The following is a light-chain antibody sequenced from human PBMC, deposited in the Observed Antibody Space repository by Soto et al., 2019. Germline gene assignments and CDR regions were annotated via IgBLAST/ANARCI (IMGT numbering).Light chain of an antibody. CDR2: DAS. J-gene: IGKJ4*01. V-gene: IGKV3D-15*01. Sequence: ETVLTQSPATLTVSPGERATLSCRASQSVSSNLAWYQQKPGQPPRLLIHDASTRATGIPARFSGSGSGTEFTLTISSLQSEDFAVYHCQQYNSWPLTFGGGTKVDNK. CDR3: QQYNSWPLT. CDR1: QSVSSN.